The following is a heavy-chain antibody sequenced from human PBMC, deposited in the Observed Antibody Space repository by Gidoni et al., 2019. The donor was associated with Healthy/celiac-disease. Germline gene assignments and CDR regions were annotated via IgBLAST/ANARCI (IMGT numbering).Heavy chain of an antibody. D-gene: IGHD6-19*01. V-gene: IGHV4-39*01. CDR2: ST. Sequence: STYYNPSLKSRVTISVDTSKNQFSLKLSSVTAADTAVYYCASERSGGIAVVFDYWGQGTLVTVSS. J-gene: IGHJ4*02. CDR3: ASERSGGIAVVFDY.